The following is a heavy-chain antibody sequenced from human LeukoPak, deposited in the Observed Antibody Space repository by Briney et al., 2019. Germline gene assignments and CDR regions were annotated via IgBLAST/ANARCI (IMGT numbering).Heavy chain of an antibody. CDR3: ARVGATRSFDY. D-gene: IGHD1-26*01. CDR1: GFTFSNYW. V-gene: IGHV3-74*01. CDR2: ISSDGSTT. J-gene: IGHJ4*02. Sequence: PGGSLRLSCAASGFTFSNYWMYWVRQAPGKGLVWVSRISSDGSTTSYADSVKGRFTISRDNAKNTLCLQMNSLRAEDTAVYYCARVGATRSFDYWGQGTLVTVSS.